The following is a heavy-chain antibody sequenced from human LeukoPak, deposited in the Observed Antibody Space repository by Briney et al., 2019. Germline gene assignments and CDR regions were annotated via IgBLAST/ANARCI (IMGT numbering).Heavy chain of an antibody. Sequence: GGSLRLSCAASGFTFSSYAMSWVRQAPGNGLEWVSAISGSVGSTYYADSVKGRFTIYRDNSKNTLYLQMNSLRAEDTAVYYCAKERTYYDFWSGPAETHLFDYWGQGTLVTVSS. CDR2: ISGSVGST. CDR3: AKERTYYDFWSGPAETHLFDY. D-gene: IGHD3-3*01. CDR1: GFTFSSYA. V-gene: IGHV3-23*01. J-gene: IGHJ4*02.